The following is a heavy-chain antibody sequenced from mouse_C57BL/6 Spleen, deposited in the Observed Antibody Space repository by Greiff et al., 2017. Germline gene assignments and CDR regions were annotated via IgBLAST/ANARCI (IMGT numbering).Heavy chain of an antibody. Sequence: VQLQQSGPGLVKPSQSLSLTCSVTGYSITSGYYWNWIRQFPGNKLEWMGYISYDGSNNYNPSLKNRISITRDTSKNQVFLKLNSVTTEDTATDYCARDGRFADWGKGTLVTGSA. CDR2: ISYDGSN. CDR3: ARDGRFAD. J-gene: IGHJ3*01. V-gene: IGHV3-6*01. CDR1: GYSITSGYY.